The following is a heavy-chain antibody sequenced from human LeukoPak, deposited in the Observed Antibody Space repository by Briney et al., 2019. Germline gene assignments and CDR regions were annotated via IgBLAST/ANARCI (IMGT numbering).Heavy chain of an antibody. V-gene: IGHV3-74*01. Sequence: GGSLRLSCAASGFTLRRHWMHWVRQAPGKGLVWVSRINSDGITSYADSVKGRFTISRDNAKNTVYLQMNSLRGEDTAVYYCARDVNYASDYWGQGTLVTVSS. J-gene: IGHJ4*02. CDR1: GFTLRRHW. CDR2: INSDGIT. D-gene: IGHD3-16*01. CDR3: ARDVNYASDY.